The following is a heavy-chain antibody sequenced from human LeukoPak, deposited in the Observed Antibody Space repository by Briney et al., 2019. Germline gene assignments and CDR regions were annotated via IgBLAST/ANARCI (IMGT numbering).Heavy chain of an antibody. V-gene: IGHV4-39*07. Sequence: TSETLSLTCTVSGGSISSSSYYWGWIRQPPGKGLEWIGSIYYSGSTYYNPSLKSRVTISVDTSKNQFSLKLSSVTAADTAVYYCARGRRGSSWYRFNWFDPWGQGTLVTVSS. CDR1: GGSISSSSYY. CDR2: IYYSGST. D-gene: IGHD6-13*01. J-gene: IGHJ5*02. CDR3: ARGRRGSSWYRFNWFDP.